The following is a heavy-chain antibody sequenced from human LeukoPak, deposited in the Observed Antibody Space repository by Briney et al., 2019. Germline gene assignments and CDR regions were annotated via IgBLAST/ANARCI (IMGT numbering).Heavy chain of an antibody. CDR1: GFTFSSYA. CDR2: ISSNGGST. CDR3: ARGPDYDILADYFDY. D-gene: IGHD3-9*01. V-gene: IGHV3-64*01. J-gene: IGHJ4*02. Sequence: GSLRLSCAASGFTFSSYAMHWVRQAPGKGLEYVSAISSNGGSTYYANSVKGRFTISRDNSKNTLFLQMNSLRPEDTAVYYCARGPDYDILADYFDYWGQGTLVTVSS.